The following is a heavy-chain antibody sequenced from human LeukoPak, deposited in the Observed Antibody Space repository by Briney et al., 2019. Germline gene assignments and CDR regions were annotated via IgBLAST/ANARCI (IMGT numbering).Heavy chain of an antibody. CDR3: ARDRLGDSSGYPMIFDY. Sequence: GGSLRLSCAASGFTVSSNYMSWVRQAPGKGLEWVSVIYSGGSTYYADSVKGRFTISRDNSKNTLYLQMNSLRAEDTAVYYRARDRLGDSSGYPMIFDYWGQGTLVTVSS. J-gene: IGHJ4*02. CDR1: GFTVSSNY. D-gene: IGHD3-22*01. CDR2: IYSGGST. V-gene: IGHV3-66*01.